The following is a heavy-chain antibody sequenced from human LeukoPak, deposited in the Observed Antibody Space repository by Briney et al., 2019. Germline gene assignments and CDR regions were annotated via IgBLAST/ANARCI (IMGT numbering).Heavy chain of an antibody. D-gene: IGHD2-2*01. Sequence: PGGSLRLSCAASGFTFSSYAMHWVRQAPGKGLEWVAVIPYDGSNKYYADSVKGRFTISRDNSKNTLYLQMNSLRAEDTAVYYCAGGDCSSTSCQDFDYWGQGTLVTVSS. CDR3: AGGDCSSTSCQDFDY. V-gene: IGHV3-30*04. CDR2: IPYDGSNK. J-gene: IGHJ4*02. CDR1: GFTFSSYA.